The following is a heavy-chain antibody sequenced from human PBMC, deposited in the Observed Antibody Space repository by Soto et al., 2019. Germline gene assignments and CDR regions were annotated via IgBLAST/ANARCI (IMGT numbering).Heavy chain of an antibody. CDR1: GFTFSSYA. V-gene: IGHV3-23*01. CDR3: AKKMVHAAGYNWSES. CDR2: ISDNGGTT. D-gene: IGHD6-13*01. J-gene: IGHJ5*01. Sequence: EVQLLESGGGLVQPGGSLRLSCAASGFTFSSYAISWVRQAPGKGLEWVSVISDNGGTTFYADSVTGRFTISRDNSKNTLYLQMNSLRVEDTAVYYCAKKMVHAAGYNWSESWGQGTRVTVSS.